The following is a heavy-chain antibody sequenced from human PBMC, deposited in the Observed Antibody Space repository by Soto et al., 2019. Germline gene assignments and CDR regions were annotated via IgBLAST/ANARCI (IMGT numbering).Heavy chain of an antibody. CDR1: GGTVSNYP. CDR3: ARHARHLEWLQPFDY. Sequence: QVQLVQSGAEVKEPGSSVKVSCTASGGTVSNYPISWVRQAPGQGLEWMGGIIPMFGTPNYALKFQGRVTITADESTSTAYMELSSLRYDDTAVYYCARHARHLEWLQPFDYWGQGALVIVSS. J-gene: IGHJ4*02. CDR2: IIPMFGTP. V-gene: IGHV1-69*01. D-gene: IGHD3-3*01.